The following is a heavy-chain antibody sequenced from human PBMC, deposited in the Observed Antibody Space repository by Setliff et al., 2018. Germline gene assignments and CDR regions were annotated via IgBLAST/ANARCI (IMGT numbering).Heavy chain of an antibody. J-gene: IGHJ4*02. Sequence: GGSLRLSCAASGFTFSSYAMSWVRQAPGKGLDWVSALSGTGGSTYYADSVKGRFTISRDNSKNTLYLKINSLRVEDTALYYCAKESGFWGGLSLDNWGQGTLVTVSS. V-gene: IGHV3-23*01. CDR2: LSGTGGST. D-gene: IGHD3-3*01. CDR3: AKESGFWGGLSLDN. CDR1: GFTFSSYA.